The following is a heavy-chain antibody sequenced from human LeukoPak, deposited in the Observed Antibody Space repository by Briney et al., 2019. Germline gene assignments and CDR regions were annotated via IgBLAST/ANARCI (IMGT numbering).Heavy chain of an antibody. CDR3: ARGRRYYDFWSGYSKPNNWFDP. V-gene: IGHV4-34*01. D-gene: IGHD3-3*01. Sequence: PGGSLRLSCRASGFTFSSYWMSWVRQPPGKGLEWIGEINHSGSTNCNPSLKSRVTISVDTSKNQFSLKLSSVTAADTAVYYCARGRRYYDFWSGYSKPNNWFDPWGQGTLVTVSS. CDR2: INHSGST. J-gene: IGHJ5*02. CDR1: GFTFSSYW.